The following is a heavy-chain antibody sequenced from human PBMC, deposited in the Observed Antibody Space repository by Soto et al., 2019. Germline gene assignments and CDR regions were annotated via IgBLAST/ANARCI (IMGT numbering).Heavy chain of an antibody. J-gene: IGHJ6*02. CDR1: GGSISSGDSY. CDR3: ARDDCGTSRCSYCYGMDV. D-gene: IGHD2-21*01. CDR2: IYYSGSI. V-gene: IGHV4-30-4*01. Sequence: SETLSLTCTVSGGSISSGDSYWSWIRQPPGKGLEWIGYIYYSGSIFYNPSLESRVIISVDTSKNQFSLKLSSVTAADTAVYYCARDDCGTSRCSYCYGMDVWGQGTTVTVSS.